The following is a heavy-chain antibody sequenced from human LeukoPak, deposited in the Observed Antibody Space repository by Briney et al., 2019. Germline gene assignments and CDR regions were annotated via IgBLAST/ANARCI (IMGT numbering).Heavy chain of an antibody. CDR1: GFTFSAYS. J-gene: IGHJ4*02. D-gene: IGHD3-22*01. V-gene: IGHV3-48*01. CDR2: ISGGGGTI. CDR3: AKSYTVTTLYYYDSSGYSPFDY. Sequence: PGGSLRLSCAASGFTFSAYSMNWVRQAPGKGLEWVAYISGGGGTIYYADSVKGRFTISRDNAKNSLYLQMDSLRAEDTAVYYCAKSYTVTTLYYYDSSGYSPFDYWGQGTLVTVSS.